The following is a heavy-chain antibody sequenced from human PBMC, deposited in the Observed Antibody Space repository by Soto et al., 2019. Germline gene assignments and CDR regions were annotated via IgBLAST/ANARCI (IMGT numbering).Heavy chain of an antibody. Sequence: SETLSLTCAVYCGSFSGYYWSWIRQPPGKGLEWIGEINHSGSTNYNPSLKSRVTISVDTSKNQFSLKLSSVTAADTAVYYCARGRITFFGVVIKYNWFNPWGQGTLVTVSS. J-gene: IGHJ5*02. CDR1: CGSFSGYY. D-gene: IGHD3-3*01. CDR2: INHSGST. CDR3: ARGRITFFGVVIKYNWFNP. V-gene: IGHV4-34*01.